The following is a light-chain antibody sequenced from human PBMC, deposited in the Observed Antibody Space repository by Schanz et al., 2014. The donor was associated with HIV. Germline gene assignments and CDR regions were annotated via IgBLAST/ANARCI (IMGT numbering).Light chain of an antibody. CDR1: SSDIGTYNY. CDR3: SSYTTSRTWV. Sequence: QSALTQPASVSGSPGQSITISCIGTSSDIGTYNYVSWYQQLPGKAPKLIIYDVSNRPSEISYRFSGSKSGHAASLTISGLQAEDEADYYCSSYTTSRTWVFGGGTKLTVL. CDR2: DVS. V-gene: IGLV2-14*03. J-gene: IGLJ3*02.